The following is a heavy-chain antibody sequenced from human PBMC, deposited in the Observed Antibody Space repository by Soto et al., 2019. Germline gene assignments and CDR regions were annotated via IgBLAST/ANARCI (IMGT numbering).Heavy chain of an antibody. Sequence: QVQLQESGPGLVKPSQTLTLTCTVSDDSITGGGYFWTWIRQLPGKGLEWLGSTYYRGNAVYNPARSSRGTIARAPSQGRVALGGTSVTAADTAIYCCARGGSGTYHVWGQGTLVIVA. J-gene: IGHJ4*02. CDR3: ARGGSGTYHV. V-gene: IGHV4-31*02. CDR2: TYYRGNA. CDR1: DDSITGGGYF. D-gene: IGHD3-10*01.